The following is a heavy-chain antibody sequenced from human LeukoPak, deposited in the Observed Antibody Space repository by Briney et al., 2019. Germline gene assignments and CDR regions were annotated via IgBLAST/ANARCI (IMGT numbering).Heavy chain of an antibody. V-gene: IGHV3-21*01. J-gene: IGHJ3*01. Sequence: GGSLRLSCVASGFTFSIYSMNWVRQAPGKGLEWVSSIGGSSSSLYYAESVKGRFTISRDNARNSLYLQMNSLRAEDTAVYYCAKEAGQDFGALDAFDVWGQGTMVTVSS. CDR1: GFTFSIYS. CDR2: IGGSSSSL. CDR3: AKEAGQDFGALDAFDV. D-gene: IGHD4-17*01.